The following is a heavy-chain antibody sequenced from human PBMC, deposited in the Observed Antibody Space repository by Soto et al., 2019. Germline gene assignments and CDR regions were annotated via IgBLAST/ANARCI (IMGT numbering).Heavy chain of an antibody. CDR1: GGSISSYY. D-gene: IGHD4-17*01. V-gene: IGHV4-59*01. Sequence: SETLSLTCTVSGGSISSYYWSWIRQPQGKGLEWIGYIYYSGSTNYNPSLKSRVTISVDTSKNQFSLKLSSVTAADTAAYYCARGRTTVVTPFYSWGPGTLVTVSS. CDR2: IYYSGST. J-gene: IGHJ4*02. CDR3: ARGRTTVVTPFYS.